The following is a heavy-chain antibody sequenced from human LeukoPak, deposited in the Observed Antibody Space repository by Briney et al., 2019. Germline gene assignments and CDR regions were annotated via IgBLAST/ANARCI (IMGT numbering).Heavy chain of an antibody. CDR1: GYTFTSYG. Sequence: ASVKVSCKASGYTFTSYGISWVRQAPGQGLEWMGWISAYNGNTNYAQKLQGRVTMTTDTSTSTAYMELRSLRSDDTAVYYCARGMAGLRPEYYYYYMDVWGKGTTVTVSS. V-gene: IGHV1-18*01. CDR3: ARGMAGLRPEYYYYYMDV. CDR2: ISAYNGNT. D-gene: IGHD4-17*01. J-gene: IGHJ6*03.